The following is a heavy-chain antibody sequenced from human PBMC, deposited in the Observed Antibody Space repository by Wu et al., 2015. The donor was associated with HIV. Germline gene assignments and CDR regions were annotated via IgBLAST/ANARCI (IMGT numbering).Heavy chain of an antibody. V-gene: IGHV1-2*02. CDR3: ARDPGGIYYFYYYMDV. CDR1: GYSFTNYY. CDR2: INPNTGGT. Sequence: QMQLVQSGAEVKKPGASVKISCKASGYSFTNYYIHWLRQAPGQGLEWMGWINPNTGGTDYAQKFQGRVTMTRDTSITTAYMELNRLKSDDTALYYCARDPGGIYYFYYYMDVWGKGTTVTVSS. J-gene: IGHJ6*03.